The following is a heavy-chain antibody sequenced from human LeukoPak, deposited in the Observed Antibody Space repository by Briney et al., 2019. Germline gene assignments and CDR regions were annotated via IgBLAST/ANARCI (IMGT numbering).Heavy chain of an antibody. CDR3: ATDAYSTPLYYFDY. Sequence: ASVKVSCKASGYTFTGYYMHWVRQAPGQGLEWMGWINPNSGGTNYAQKFQGRVTMTRDTSISTAYMELSRLRSDNTAVYYCATDAYSTPLYYFDYWGQGTLVTVSS. CDR1: GYTFTGYY. J-gene: IGHJ4*02. V-gene: IGHV1-2*02. D-gene: IGHD6-13*01. CDR2: INPNSGGT.